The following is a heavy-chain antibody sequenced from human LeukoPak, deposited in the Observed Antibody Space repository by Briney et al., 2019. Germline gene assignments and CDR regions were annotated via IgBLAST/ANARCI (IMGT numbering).Heavy chain of an antibody. J-gene: IGHJ6*03. CDR1: GYTFTSYD. Sequence: GASVKVSCKASGYTFTSYDINWVRQATGQGLEWMGWMNPNSGNTGYAQKFQGRVTMTRNTSISTAYMELSSLRSEDTAVYYCARGCRVLEHSSYYYYYMDVWGKGTTVTVSS. V-gene: IGHV1-8*01. CDR2: MNPNSGNT. CDR3: ARGCRVLEHSSYYYYYMDV. D-gene: IGHD4-11*01.